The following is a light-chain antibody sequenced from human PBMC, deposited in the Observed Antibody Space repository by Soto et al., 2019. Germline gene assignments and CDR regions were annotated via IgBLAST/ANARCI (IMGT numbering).Light chain of an antibody. CDR2: EVT. J-gene: IGLJ1*01. CDR3: SSHAGSNAFYV. Sequence: QSALTQPASLSGSPGQSITISRTGTSSDIGAYDYVSWYQQYPGRVPKLIIHEVTNRPSGVSDRFSGSKSGNTASLTISGLQTEDEADYYCSSHAGSNAFYVFGTGTKVTVL. CDR1: SSDIGAYDY. V-gene: IGLV2-14*01.